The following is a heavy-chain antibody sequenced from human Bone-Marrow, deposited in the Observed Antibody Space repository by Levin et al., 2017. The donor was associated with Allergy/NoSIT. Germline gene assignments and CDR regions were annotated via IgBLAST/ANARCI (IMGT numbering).Heavy chain of an antibody. J-gene: IGHJ6*02. D-gene: IGHD3-9*01. CDR2: ISHRGSEE. CDR3: ARDRRRYFDSDEDYSSVMDV. CDR1: GFTLSSYA. V-gene: IGHV3-30*03. Sequence: PGGSLRLSCASSGFTLSSYAMFWVRQAPGRGLEWVALISHRGSEEIYADSVRGRATISRDNSKNVVNLYLNNVRPEDTALYYCARDRRRYFDSDEDYSSVMDVWGQGTTVTVSS.